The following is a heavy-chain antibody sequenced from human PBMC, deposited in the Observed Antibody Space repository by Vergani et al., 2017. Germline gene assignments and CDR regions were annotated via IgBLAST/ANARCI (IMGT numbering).Heavy chain of an antibody. V-gene: IGHV4-39*01. CDR1: GGSISSSSYY. CDR3: ARXKGPDTEPIYYYYYYMDV. Sequence: QLQLPESGPGLVKPSETLSLTCTVSGGSISSSSYYWGWIRQPPGKGLEWIGSIHESGSTYYKPSLKSRGTISVDTSKNQFALKLSSVTAADTAVYYCARXKGPDTEPIYYYYYYMDVWGKGTTVTVSS. D-gene: IGHD5-18*01. J-gene: IGHJ6*03. CDR2: IHESGST.